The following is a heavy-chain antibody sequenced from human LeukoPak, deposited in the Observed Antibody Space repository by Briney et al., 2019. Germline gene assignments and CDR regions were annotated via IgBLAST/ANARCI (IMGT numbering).Heavy chain of an antibody. D-gene: IGHD6-13*01. CDR1: GYTFTSFG. Sequence: ASETVSCKASGYTFTSFGFSWVRQAPGQGLERMGWISAYNGNTNYAQKHQGRVTMTTDTSTSKAYMELRSRRADDTAVDYCSIYSSSWYGVDYWGQGTLVTVSS. V-gene: IGHV1-18*01. CDR3: SIYSSSWYGVDY. CDR2: ISAYNGNT. J-gene: IGHJ4*02.